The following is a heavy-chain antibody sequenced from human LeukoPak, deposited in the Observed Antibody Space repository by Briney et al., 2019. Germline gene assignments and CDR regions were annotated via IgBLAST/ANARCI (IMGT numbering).Heavy chain of an antibody. J-gene: IGHJ4*02. V-gene: IGHV3-66*01. CDR3: ARSVGGSGSSLFAY. D-gene: IGHD3-10*01. Sequence: GGSLRLSCAASGFTVSINYMSWVRQPPGKGLEWVSVIYSGGSTYYADSVKGRFTISRDNSKNTLYLQMNSLRAEDTAVYYCARSVGGSGSSLFAYWGQGTLVTVSS. CDR1: GFTVSINY. CDR2: IYSGGST.